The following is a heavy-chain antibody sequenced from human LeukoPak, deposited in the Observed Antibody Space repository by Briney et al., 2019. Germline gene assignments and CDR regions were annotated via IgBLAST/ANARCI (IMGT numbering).Heavy chain of an antibody. CDR1: GGTFSSYA. CDR2: IIPIFGTA. CDR3: ARENVGLRFLEWLSMDV. V-gene: IGHV1-69*05. Sequence: ASVKVSCKASGGTFSSYAISWVRQAPGQGLEWMGGIIPIFGTANYAQKFQGRVTITTDESTSTAYMELSSLRSEDTAVYYCARENVGLRFLEWLSMDVWGKGTTVTVSS. J-gene: IGHJ6*04. D-gene: IGHD3-3*01.